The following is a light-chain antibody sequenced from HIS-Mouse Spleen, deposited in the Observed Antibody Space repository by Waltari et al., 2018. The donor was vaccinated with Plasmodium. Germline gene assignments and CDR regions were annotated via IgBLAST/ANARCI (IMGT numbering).Light chain of an antibody. V-gene: IGKV3-11*01. CDR2: DAS. Sequence: VLTQSPATLSLSPGERATLSCRASQSVSSYLAWYQQKPGQAPRLLIYDASNRATGIPARFSGSGSGTDFTLTISSLEPEDFAVYYCQQRSNWLTFGGGTKVEIK. CDR3: QQRSNWLT. CDR1: QSVSSY. J-gene: IGKJ4*01.